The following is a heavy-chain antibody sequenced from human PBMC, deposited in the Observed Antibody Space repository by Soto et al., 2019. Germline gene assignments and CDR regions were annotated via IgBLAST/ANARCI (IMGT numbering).Heavy chain of an antibody. CDR2: IFHTGSA. CDR3: ARQPYTSGAYYFAY. D-gene: IGHD6-19*01. J-gene: IGHJ4*02. V-gene: IGHV4-59*08. Sequence: SETLSLTCTVSGDSISSYYWSWIRQPPGKGLEWIGYIFHTGSANYNPSLKSRVTISIDTSKNQFSLRLSSVTAADTAVYYCARQPYTSGAYYFAYWGQGTPVTVSS. CDR1: GDSISSYY.